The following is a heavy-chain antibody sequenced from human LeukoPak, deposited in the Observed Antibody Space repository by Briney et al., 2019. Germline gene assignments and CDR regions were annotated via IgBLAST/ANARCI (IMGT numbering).Heavy chain of an antibody. J-gene: IGHJ4*02. V-gene: IGHV3-64*04. CDR1: GFTFSAYA. CDR2: ISPDGTST. D-gene: IGHD5-12*01. CDR3: AKEVGYGSPYFDY. Sequence: PGGSLRLSCSASGFTFSAYAMHWVRQAPGKRLEYVSAISPDGTSTYYADSVRGRFSISRDNSKNTLYLQMNNARVDDTAVYYCAKEVGYGSPYFDYWGQGTLVTVSS.